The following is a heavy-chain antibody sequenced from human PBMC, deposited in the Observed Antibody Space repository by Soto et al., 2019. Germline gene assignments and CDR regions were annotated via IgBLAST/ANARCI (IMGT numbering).Heavy chain of an antibody. V-gene: IGHV1-69*12. J-gene: IGHJ5*02. CDR2: IIPIFGTA. CDR3: ARGWIVLVTSYATTYNGVDP. D-gene: IGHD2-2*01. CDR1: GGTFSSYA. Sequence: QVQLVQSGAEVKKPGSSVKVSCTASGGTFSSYAISWVRQAPGQGLEWMGGIIPIFGTANYVQKFQGRVTITVAESTSTAYMELSSLRSDDTASYYCARGWIVLVTSYATTYNGVDPWGQGTLVTVSS.